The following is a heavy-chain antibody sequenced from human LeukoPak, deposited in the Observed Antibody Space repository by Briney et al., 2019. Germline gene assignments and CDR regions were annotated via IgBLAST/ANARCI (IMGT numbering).Heavy chain of an antibody. J-gene: IGHJ4*02. CDR3: ARDSVLGYSSGWYRLEHFDY. D-gene: IGHD6-19*01. CDR1: GFSFSDYS. Sequence: GGAPRLSCSAPGFSFSDYSMIWGRPAPGEGGEWGSSLCCSRCYIYYADSVKGRFTISRDNAKNSLYLEMNSLRAGDTAVYYCARDSVLGYSSGWYRLEHFDYWGQGTLVTVSS. CDR2: LCCSRCYI. V-gene: IGHV3-21*01.